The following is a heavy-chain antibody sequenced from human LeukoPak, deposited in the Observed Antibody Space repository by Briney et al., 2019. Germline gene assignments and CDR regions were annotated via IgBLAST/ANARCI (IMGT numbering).Heavy chain of an antibody. V-gene: IGHV3-23*01. Sequence: GGSLRLSCAASGFTFSSYAMSWVRQAPGKGLEWVSAISGSGGSTYYADSVKGRFTISRDNSKNTLYLQMNSLRAEDTAVYYCAKINEDSSGYYRPDPYFDYWGQGTLVTVS. D-gene: IGHD3-22*01. CDR2: ISGSGGST. CDR1: GFTFSSYA. J-gene: IGHJ4*02. CDR3: AKINEDSSGYYRPDPYFDY.